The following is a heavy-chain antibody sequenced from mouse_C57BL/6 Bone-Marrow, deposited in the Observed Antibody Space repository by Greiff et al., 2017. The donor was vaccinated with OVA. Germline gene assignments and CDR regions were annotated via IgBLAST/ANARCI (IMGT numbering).Heavy chain of an antibody. CDR3: ARQGYDYYGAWFAY. V-gene: IGHV5-6*01. D-gene: IGHD1-1*01. CDR1: GFTFSSYG. CDR2: ISSGGSYT. J-gene: IGHJ3*01. Sequence: EVQGVESGGDLVKPGGSLKLSCAASGFTFSSYGMSWVRQTPDKRLEWVATISSGGSYTYYPDSVKGRFTLSRDNAKNTLYLQMSSLKSEDTAMYYCARQGYDYYGAWFAYWGQGTLVTVSA.